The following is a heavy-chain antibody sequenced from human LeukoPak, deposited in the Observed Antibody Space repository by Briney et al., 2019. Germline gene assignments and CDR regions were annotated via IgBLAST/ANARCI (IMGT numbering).Heavy chain of an antibody. V-gene: IGHV3-15*05. CDR3: TTDRGIAIRPLFDY. CDR1: GLTFTNAW. D-gene: IGHD6-13*01. J-gene: IGHJ4*02. Sequence: GGSLRLSCAASGLTFTNAWMGWVRQAPGKGLEWVGRIKSKNDGGTTDFAAPVKGRFTISIDDSKNTVYLQMNSLKTEDTALYYCTTDRGIAIRPLFDYWGQGTLVTVSS. CDR2: IKSKNDGGTT.